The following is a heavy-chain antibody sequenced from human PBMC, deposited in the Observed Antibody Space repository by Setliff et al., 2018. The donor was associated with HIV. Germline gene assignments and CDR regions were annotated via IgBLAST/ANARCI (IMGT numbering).Heavy chain of an antibody. D-gene: IGHD6-19*01. CDR1: GGSFSDYS. Sequence: ETLSFTCAVYGGSFSDYSWTWIRQAPGKGLEWVASISRGSEDIYYADSIKGRFTISRDNAKYSLYLQMNNLRTEDTAVYYCVRDYRWLNWFFDLWGRGTLVTVS. CDR2: ISRGSEDI. J-gene: IGHJ2*01. V-gene: IGHV3-21*06. CDR3: VRDYRWLNWFFDL.